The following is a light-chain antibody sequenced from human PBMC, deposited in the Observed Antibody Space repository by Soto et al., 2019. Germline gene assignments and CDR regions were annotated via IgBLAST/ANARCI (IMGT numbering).Light chain of an antibody. Sequence: QSALTQPPSVSGSPGQSVTISCTGTSSDVGSYNRVSWYQQPPGTAPKLMIYEVSNRPSGVPDRFSGSKSGNTASLTISGLQAEDEADYYCSSYTSSSTLRVFGGGNKLTVL. V-gene: IGLV2-18*02. J-gene: IGLJ2*01. CDR2: EVS. CDR1: SSDVGSYNR. CDR3: SSYTSSSTLRV.